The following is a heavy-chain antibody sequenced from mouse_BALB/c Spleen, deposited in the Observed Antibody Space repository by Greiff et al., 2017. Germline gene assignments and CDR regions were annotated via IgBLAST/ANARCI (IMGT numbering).Heavy chain of an antibody. Sequence: EVQVVESGGGLVKPGGSLKLSCAASGFTFSSYTMSWVRQTPEKRLEWVATISSGGSYTYYPDSVKGRFTISRDNAKNTLYLQMSSLKSEDTAMYYCTRCYYYGSSHYFDYWGQGTTLTVSS. CDR2: ISSGGSYT. D-gene: IGHD1-1*01. V-gene: IGHV5-6-4*01. CDR1: GFTFSSYT. J-gene: IGHJ2*01. CDR3: TRCYYYGSSHYFDY.